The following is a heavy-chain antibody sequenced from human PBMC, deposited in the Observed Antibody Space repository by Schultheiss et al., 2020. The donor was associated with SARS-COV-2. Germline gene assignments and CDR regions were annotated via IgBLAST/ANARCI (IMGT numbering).Heavy chain of an antibody. CDR2: ISGSGGST. CDR1: GGSLSNRNYY. Sequence: GGSLRLSCTVSGGSLSNRNYYWGWIRQPPGKGLEWVSAISGSGGSTYYADSVKGRFTISRDNAKNTLYLQMNSLRAEDTAVYYCARGVTGTAYYGMDVWGQGTTVTVSS. CDR3: ARGVTGTAYYGMDV. D-gene: IGHD1-20*01. J-gene: IGHJ6*02. V-gene: IGHV3-23*01.